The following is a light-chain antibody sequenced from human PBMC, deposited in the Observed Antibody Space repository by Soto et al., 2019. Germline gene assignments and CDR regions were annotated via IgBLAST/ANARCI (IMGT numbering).Light chain of an antibody. V-gene: IGKV3-20*01. CDR1: QSVSSSY. J-gene: IGKJ3*01. CDR2: GAS. Sequence: EIVLTQSPGTLSLSPGERATLSCRASQSVSSSYLAWYQQNPGQAPRLLIYGASTRATGIPDRFSGSGSGTHFALTISRREPEDFAVYYRQQYGSSPPCTFGPGTKLDIK. CDR3: QQYGSSPPCT.